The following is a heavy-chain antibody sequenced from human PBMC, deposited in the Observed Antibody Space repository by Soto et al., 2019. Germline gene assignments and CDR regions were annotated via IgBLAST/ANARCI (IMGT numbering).Heavy chain of an antibody. Sequence: EVQLLESGGGLVQPGGSLRLSCTASGFTFSSYAMSWVRQAPGKGLERVSAISGSGGSTYHADSVKGRFTISRDNSKTTLFLQMNILRADDTAIYYCAKGSGSSGRQHFDYWGRGTLDTVSS. D-gene: IGHD1-26*01. CDR1: GFTFSSYA. CDR3: AKGSGSSGRQHFDY. J-gene: IGHJ4*02. V-gene: IGHV3-23*01. CDR2: ISGSGGST.